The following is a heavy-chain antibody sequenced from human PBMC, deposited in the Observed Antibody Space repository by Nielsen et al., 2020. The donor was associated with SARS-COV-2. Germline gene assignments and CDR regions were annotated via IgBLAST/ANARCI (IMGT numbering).Heavy chain of an antibody. CDR3: ARSSGYSSGWSWFDP. Sequence: GESLKISCAASGFTFSSYSMNWARQAPGKGLEWVSYISSSSSTIYYADSVKGRFTISRDNAKNSLYLQMNSLRAEDTAVYYCARSSGYSSGWSWFDPWGQGTLVTVSS. V-gene: IGHV3-48*04. CDR2: ISSSSSTI. J-gene: IGHJ5*02. D-gene: IGHD6-19*01. CDR1: GFTFSSYS.